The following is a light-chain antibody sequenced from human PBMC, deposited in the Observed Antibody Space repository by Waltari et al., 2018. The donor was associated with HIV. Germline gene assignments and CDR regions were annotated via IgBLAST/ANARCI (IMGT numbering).Light chain of an antibody. CDR1: NNDIGSHDY. Sequence: QSALTQPASVSGSPGQSVTIFCTVTNNDIGSHDYVSFNRVVPDKAPKLLIFDVNRRPSDSSHRVAWSKSGYTASLMIFGLQPEDEADYFCSSFVNGGTYVFGSGTKV. CDR3: SSFVNGGTYV. J-gene: IGLJ1*01. V-gene: IGLV2-23*02. CDR2: DVN.